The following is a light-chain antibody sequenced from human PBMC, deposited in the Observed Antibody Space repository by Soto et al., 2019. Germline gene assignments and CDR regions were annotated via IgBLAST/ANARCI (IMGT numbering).Light chain of an antibody. CDR2: DAS. Sequence: DIQMTQSPSPLSASVGDRVTITCQASQDITSYLNWYQHKPGKAPMLLIYDASILEAGVPPRFSGSGSGTDFTLTISSLRPEDVATYYCQHCDYLHIFGPGTTGDFK. CDR1: QDITSY. V-gene: IGKV1-33*01. J-gene: IGKJ3*01. CDR3: QHCDYLHI.